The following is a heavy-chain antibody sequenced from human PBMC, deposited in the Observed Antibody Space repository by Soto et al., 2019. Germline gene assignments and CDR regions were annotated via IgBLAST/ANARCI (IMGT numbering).Heavy chain of an antibody. V-gene: IGHV3-30*18. CDR2: ISYDGSNK. Sequence: GGSLRLSCAASGFTFSSYGMHWVRQAPGKGLEWVAVISYDGSNKYYADSVKGRFTISRDNSKNTLYLQMNSLRAEDTAVYNCAKDRTMVRGGYYYYYYGMDVWGQGTTVTVSS. D-gene: IGHD3-10*01. J-gene: IGHJ6*02. CDR1: GFTFSSYG. CDR3: AKDRTMVRGGYYYYYYGMDV.